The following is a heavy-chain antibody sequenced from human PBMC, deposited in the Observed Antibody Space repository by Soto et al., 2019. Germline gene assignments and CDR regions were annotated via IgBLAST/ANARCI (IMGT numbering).Heavy chain of an antibody. V-gene: IGHV1-69*02. D-gene: IGHD5-12*01. CDR1: GGTFSSYT. CDR2: IIPILGIA. J-gene: IGHJ6*03. CDR3: ANQYSGYEEPPYYYMDV. Sequence: SVKVSCKASGGTFSSYTISWVRQAPGQGLEWMGRIIPILGIANYAQKFQGRVTITADKSTSTAYMELSSLRSEDTAVYYCANQYSGYEEPPYYYMDVWGKGTTVTVSS.